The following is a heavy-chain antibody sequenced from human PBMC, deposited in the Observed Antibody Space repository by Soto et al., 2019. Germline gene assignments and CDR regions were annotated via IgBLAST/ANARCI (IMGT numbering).Heavy chain of an antibody. D-gene: IGHD4-17*01. V-gene: IGHV3-30-3*01. CDR2: ISYDGSNK. CDR1: GFTFSSYA. CDR3: ARSYGDSRGNWFDP. Sequence: QVQLVESGGGVVQPGRSLRLSCAASGFTFSSYAMHWVRQAPGKGLEWVAVISYDGSNKYYADSVKGRFTISRDNSKNTLYLQMNSLRAEDTAVYYCARSYGDSRGNWFDPWGQGTLVTVSS. J-gene: IGHJ5*02.